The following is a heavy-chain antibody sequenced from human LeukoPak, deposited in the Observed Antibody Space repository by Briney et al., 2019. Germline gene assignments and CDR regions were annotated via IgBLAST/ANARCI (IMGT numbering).Heavy chain of an antibody. CDR3: TRVGIMAGTDAYDI. CDR2: TRTMASGGTT. CDR1: GFTFGDYE. Sequence: PGGSLRLSCTTSGFTFGDYEITWVRQAPGKGLEWVGFTRTMASGGTTEYASSVRGRFTISRDESKDIAYLQMNSLKPEDTAVYYCTRVGIMAGTDAYDIWGQGTMVTVSS. D-gene: IGHD6-19*01. J-gene: IGHJ3*02. V-gene: IGHV3-49*04.